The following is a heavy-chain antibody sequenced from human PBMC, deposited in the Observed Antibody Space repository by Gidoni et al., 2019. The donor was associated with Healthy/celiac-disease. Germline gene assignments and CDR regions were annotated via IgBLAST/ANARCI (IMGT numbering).Heavy chain of an antibody. J-gene: IGHJ4*02. CDR2: IYPGDADT. CDR1: GYSFASYW. Sequence: EVQLVRSGAEVKKHGESLKIYCKGSGYSFASYWSGWVRQMPGKGLEWRGIIYPGDADTRYSPSFQGQVTISADKSISTAYLQWSSLKASDTAMYYCARHGDSSGWLGYWGQGTLVTVSS. V-gene: IGHV5-51*01. CDR3: ARHGDSSGWLGY. D-gene: IGHD6-19*01.